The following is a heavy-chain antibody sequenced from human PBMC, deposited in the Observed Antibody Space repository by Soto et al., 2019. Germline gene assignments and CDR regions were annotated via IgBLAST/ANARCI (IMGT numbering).Heavy chain of an antibody. Sequence: EVQLSESGGSLVQPGGSLRLSCAASTFTLSSSAMSWVRQAPGKGPEWVPSISGAGGGTPYADSVKGGFTTSRDLSKNTLFLQKNSLRAADTAIDYCAKCSVGTVRSSGWCNWLDPWGQGTLVTVSS. CDR2: ISGAGGGT. J-gene: IGHJ5*02. CDR3: AKCSVGTVRSSGWCNWLDP. V-gene: IGHV3-23*01. CDR1: TFTLSSSA. D-gene: IGHD6-19*01.